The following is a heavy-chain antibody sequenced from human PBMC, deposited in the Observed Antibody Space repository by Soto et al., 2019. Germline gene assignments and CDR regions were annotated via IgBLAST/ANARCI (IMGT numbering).Heavy chain of an antibody. CDR1: GGSISSGGYY. Sequence: SETLSLTCTVSGGSISSGGYYWSWIRQHPGKGLEWIGYIYYSGSTYYNPSLKSRVTISVDTSKNQFSLKLSSVTAADTAVYYCARDPERVWFDPWGQGTLVTVSS. CDR2: IYYSGST. D-gene: IGHD6-25*01. CDR3: ARDPERVWFDP. V-gene: IGHV4-31*03. J-gene: IGHJ5*02.